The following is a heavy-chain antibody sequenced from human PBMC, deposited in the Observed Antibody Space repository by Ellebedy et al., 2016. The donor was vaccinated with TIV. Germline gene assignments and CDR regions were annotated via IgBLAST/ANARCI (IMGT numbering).Heavy chain of an antibody. CDR2: IGNGAKSDTT. J-gene: IGHJ4*02. V-gene: IGHV3-72*01. D-gene: IGHD5-18*01. CDR3: ARTGYSYEFDY. Sequence: GESLKISCAASELSLSYHYMDWVRQAPGKGLEWVARIGNGAKSDTTQYAASVIGRFTISKDDSKNSLYLQMSSLKTEDTAVYYCARTGYSYEFDYWGQGTLVTVSS. CDR1: ELSLSYHY.